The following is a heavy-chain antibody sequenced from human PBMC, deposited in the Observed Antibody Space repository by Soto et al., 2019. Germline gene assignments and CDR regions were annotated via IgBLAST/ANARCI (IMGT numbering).Heavy chain of an antibody. CDR1: GFTFSSYW. J-gene: IGHJ4*02. CDR2: IKVDGSEK. CDR3: ARHIVATIGGFDY. D-gene: IGHD5-12*01. Sequence: EVQLVESGGGLVQPGGSLSLSCAASGFTFSSYWMSWVRQAPGKGLEWLANIKVDGSEKYYVDSVKGRFTISRDNAKNSLYLQMISLRVEDTAVYYCARHIVATIGGFDYWGLGALVIVSS. V-gene: IGHV3-7*01.